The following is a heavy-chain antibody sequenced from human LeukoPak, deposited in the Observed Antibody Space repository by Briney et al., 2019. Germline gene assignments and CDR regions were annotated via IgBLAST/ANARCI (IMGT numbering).Heavy chain of an antibody. J-gene: IGHJ4*02. CDR1: GGSFSDYY. Sequence: PSETLSLTCTVYGGSFSDYYWTWIRQPPGKGLEWIGEINHSGSTSYNPSLRSRVTISLDTSKNQFSLKLTSVTAADTAVYYCARGTLSYSGYDYMDFDYWGQGTLVTVSS. CDR3: ARGTLSYSGYDYMDFDY. D-gene: IGHD5-12*01. V-gene: IGHV4-34*01. CDR2: INHSGST.